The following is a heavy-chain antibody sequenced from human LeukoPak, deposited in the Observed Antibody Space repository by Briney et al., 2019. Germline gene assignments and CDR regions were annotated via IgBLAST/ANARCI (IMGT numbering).Heavy chain of an antibody. CDR2: ISRNGDDR. CDR3: ANENDYLDF. Sequence: GGSLRLSCAASGFRFNTFWMSWVRQAPGKGLEWVSAISRNGDDRYYTDSVKGRFTVSRDTSKNTLYLEMNFVRVDDTAIYYCANENDYLDFWGQGVLVTVSS. J-gene: IGHJ4*02. V-gene: IGHV3-23*01. CDR1: GFRFNTFW.